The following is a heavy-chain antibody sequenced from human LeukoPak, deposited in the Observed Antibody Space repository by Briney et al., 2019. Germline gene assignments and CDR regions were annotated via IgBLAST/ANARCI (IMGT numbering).Heavy chain of an antibody. D-gene: IGHD5-24*01. Sequence: GRSLRLSCAASGFTFSSYGMHWVRQAPGKGLEWVSSISSSSSYIYYADSVKGRFTISRDNAKNSLYLQMNSLRAEDTAVYYCARDLDGYVPFDYWGQGTLVTVSS. CDR3: ARDLDGYVPFDY. V-gene: IGHV3-21*01. J-gene: IGHJ4*02. CDR1: GFTFSSYG. CDR2: ISSSSSYI.